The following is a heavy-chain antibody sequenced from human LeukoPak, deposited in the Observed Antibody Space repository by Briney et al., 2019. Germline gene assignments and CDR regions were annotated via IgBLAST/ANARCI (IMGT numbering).Heavy chain of an antibody. D-gene: IGHD3-3*01. CDR2: INHSGST. Sequence: PSETLSLTCAVYGGSFSGYYWSWIRQPPGKGLEWIGEINHSGSTNYNPSLKSRVTISVDTSKNQFSLKLSSVTAADTAVYYCARDRITALMDVWGKGTTVTVSS. CDR1: GGSFSGYY. CDR3: ARDRITALMDV. V-gene: IGHV4-34*01. J-gene: IGHJ6*04.